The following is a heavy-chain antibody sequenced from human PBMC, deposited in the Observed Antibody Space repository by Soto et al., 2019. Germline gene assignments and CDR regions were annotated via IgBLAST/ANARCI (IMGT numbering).Heavy chain of an antibody. Sequence: PEGSLRLSCAVSGFTFNSYAMSWVRQAPGKGLEWVSGISATGTTTYYADSVKGRFTISRDNSKNTLFLQMDSLRAEDTAVYYCAKAPIAQLVRWRPYYFDYWGQGTLVTVSS. CDR3: AKAPIAQLVRWRPYYFDY. CDR2: ISATGTTT. V-gene: IGHV3-23*01. J-gene: IGHJ4*02. CDR1: GFTFNSYA. D-gene: IGHD6-13*01.